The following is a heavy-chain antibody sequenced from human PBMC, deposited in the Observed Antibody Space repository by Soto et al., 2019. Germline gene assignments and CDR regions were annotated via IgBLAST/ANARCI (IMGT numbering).Heavy chain of an antibody. CDR1: GGSISSGGYY. J-gene: IGHJ4*02. V-gene: IGHV4-31*03. Sequence: PSETLSLTCTVSGGSISSGGYYWSWIRQHPGKGLEWIGYIYYSGSTYYNPSLKSRVTISVDTSKNQFSLKLSSVTAADTAVYYCARALNRYYYDSSGSFGPSWGQGTLVTV. CDR3: ARALNRYYYDSSGSFGPS. D-gene: IGHD3-22*01. CDR2: IYYSGST.